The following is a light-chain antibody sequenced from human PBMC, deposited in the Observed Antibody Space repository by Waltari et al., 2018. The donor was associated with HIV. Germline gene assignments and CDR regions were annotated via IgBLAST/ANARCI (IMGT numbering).Light chain of an antibody. J-gene: IGKJ4*01. V-gene: IGKV1-NL1*01. CDR2: PAD. CDR1: QGISNS. Sequence: DIQMTQSPSSLSASVGDRISITCRASQGISNSLAWYQQKPGKAPKLLLFPADRLERGVPSRFSGSGSGSQYTLTVSSLQPEDVATYYCQQYYRTLFTFGVGTKVEMK. CDR3: QQYYRTLFT.